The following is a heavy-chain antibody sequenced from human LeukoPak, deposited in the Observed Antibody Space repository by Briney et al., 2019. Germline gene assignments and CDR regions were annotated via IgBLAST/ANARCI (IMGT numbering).Heavy chain of an antibody. CDR3: ARHGFDPVQNVAHWYFDL. CDR2: ISYSGNT. D-gene: IGHD3-10*01. Sequence: SATLSLTCAAYGGSFSTYYWTWIRQPPGKGLEWIAEISYSGNTNYNPSLKSRVTIGTSKNEISLNLTSVTAADTAVYYCARHGFDPVQNVAHWYFDLWGRGTLVTVSS. V-gene: IGHV4-34*01. CDR1: GGSFSTYY. J-gene: IGHJ2*01.